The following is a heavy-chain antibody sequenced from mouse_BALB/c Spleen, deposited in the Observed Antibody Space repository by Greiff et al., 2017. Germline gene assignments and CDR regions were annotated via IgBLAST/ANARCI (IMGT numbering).Heavy chain of an antibody. Sequence: VQLQQSGAELVKPGASVKLSCTASGFNIKDTYMHWVKQRPEQGLEWIGRIDPANGNTKYDPKFQGKATITADTSSNTAYLQLSSLTSEDTAVYYCARPHYYGYPYYFDYWGQGTTLTVSS. CDR3: ARPHYYGYPYYFDY. D-gene: IGHD1-2*01. V-gene: IGHV14-3*02. CDR2: IDPANGNT. CDR1: GFNIKDTY. J-gene: IGHJ2*01.